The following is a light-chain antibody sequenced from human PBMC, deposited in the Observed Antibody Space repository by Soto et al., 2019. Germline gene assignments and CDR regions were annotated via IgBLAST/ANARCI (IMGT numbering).Light chain of an antibody. CDR1: QSVSSSY. J-gene: IGKJ5*01. Sequence: EVVLTQSPGTLSLSPGERATLSCRASQSVSSSYLAWYQQKPGQAPRLLIYGASSRATGIPDRFSGCGSGTDFTLAISRLEPEDVAVYYCQQYGSSPITFGQGTRLDIK. V-gene: IGKV3-20*01. CDR3: QQYGSSPIT. CDR2: GAS.